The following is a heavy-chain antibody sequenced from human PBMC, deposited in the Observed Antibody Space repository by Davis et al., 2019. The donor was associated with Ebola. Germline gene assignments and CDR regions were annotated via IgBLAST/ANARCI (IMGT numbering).Heavy chain of an antibody. D-gene: IGHD4-17*01. CDR3: ARAGYGDYGLYYYGMDV. CDR2: IYYSGST. Sequence: MPGGSLRLSCTVSGGSISSYYWGWIRQPPGKGLEWIGSIYYSGSTNYNPSLKSRLTISVDTSKNQFSLKLSSVTAADTAVYYCARAGYGDYGLYYYGMDVWGKGTTVTVSS. V-gene: IGHV4-39*07. J-gene: IGHJ6*04. CDR1: GGSISSYY.